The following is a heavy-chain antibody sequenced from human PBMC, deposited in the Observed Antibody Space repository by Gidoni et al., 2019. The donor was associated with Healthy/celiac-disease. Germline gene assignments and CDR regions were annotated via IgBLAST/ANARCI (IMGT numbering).Heavy chain of an antibody. V-gene: IGHV1-46*01. D-gene: IGHD3-22*01. J-gene: IGHJ6*02. CDR3: ARDTAYYYDSSGYYYYYYGMDV. CDR1: GYTFTSYY. CDR2: INPSGGST. Sequence: QVQLVQSGAEVKKPGASVKVSCKASGYTFTSYYMHWVRQATGQGLEWMGIINPSGGSTSYAQKFQGRVTMTRDTSTSTVYMELSSLRSEDTAVYYCARDTAYYYDSSGYYYYYYGMDVWGQGTTVTVSS.